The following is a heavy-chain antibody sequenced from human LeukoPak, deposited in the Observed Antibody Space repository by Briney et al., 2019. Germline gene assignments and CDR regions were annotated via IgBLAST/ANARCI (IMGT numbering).Heavy chain of an antibody. Sequence: GRSLRLSCAAPGFTFDDYAMHWVRQAPGKGLEWVSGISWNSGSIGYADSVKGRFTISRDNAKNSLYLQMNSLRAEDTALYYCAKDARYDSSGYLNYWGQGTLVTVPS. CDR3: AKDARYDSSGYLNY. CDR2: ISWNSGSI. J-gene: IGHJ4*02. V-gene: IGHV3-9*01. D-gene: IGHD3-22*01. CDR1: GFTFDDYA.